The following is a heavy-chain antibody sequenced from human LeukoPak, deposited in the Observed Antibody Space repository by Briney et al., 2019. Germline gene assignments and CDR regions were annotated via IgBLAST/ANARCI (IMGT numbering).Heavy chain of an antibody. J-gene: IGHJ6*03. D-gene: IGHD2-8*01. V-gene: IGHV3-48*01. CDR3: ANGNRCTSPNCLGYYYFYMDV. CDR2: ISSSSSTI. Sequence: GGSLRLSCAASGFTFSRYSMNWVRQAPGKGLEWVSYISSSSSTIYYADSVKGRFTISRDNSKNTLYLQMNSLRAEDTAVYYCANGNRCTSPNCLGYYYFYMDVWGKGTTVTVSS. CDR1: GFTFSRYS.